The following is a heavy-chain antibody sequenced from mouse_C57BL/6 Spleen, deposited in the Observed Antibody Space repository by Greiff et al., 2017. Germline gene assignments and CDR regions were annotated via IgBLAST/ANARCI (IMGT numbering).Heavy chain of an antibody. V-gene: IGHV1-18*01. J-gene: IGHJ2*01. Sequence: EVQLQQSGPELVKPGASVKIPCKASGYTFTDYNMDWVKQSHGKSLEWIGDINPNNGGTIYNQKFKGKATLTVDKSSSTAYMQLRSLTSEDTAVYYCARRYYGSGQLDYWGQGTTLTVSS. CDR2: INPNNGGT. CDR3: ARRYYGSGQLDY. CDR1: GYTFTDYN. D-gene: IGHD1-1*01.